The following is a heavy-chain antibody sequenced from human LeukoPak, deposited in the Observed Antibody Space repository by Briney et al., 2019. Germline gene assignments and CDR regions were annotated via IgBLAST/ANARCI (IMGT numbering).Heavy chain of an antibody. CDR3: ARGEYYYDSSGHGDWFDP. CDR1: GFTFSSYG. V-gene: IGHV3-33*01. CDR2: IWYDGSNK. D-gene: IGHD3-22*01. Sequence: GGSLRLSCAASGFTFSSYGMHWVRQAPGKGLEWVASIWYDGSNKYNADSVKGRFTISRDNSKNTLYLQMNSLRAEDTAVYYCARGEYYYDSSGHGDWFDPWGQGTLVTVSS. J-gene: IGHJ5*02.